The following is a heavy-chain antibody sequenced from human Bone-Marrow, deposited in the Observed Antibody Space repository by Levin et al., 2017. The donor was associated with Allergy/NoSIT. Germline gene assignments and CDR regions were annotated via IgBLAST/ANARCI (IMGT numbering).Heavy chain of an antibody. J-gene: IGHJ3*01. CDR3: ARVPFPRTQGWRDAFDV. D-gene: IGHD6-19*01. CDR1: GFNLNNHA. Sequence: PGGSLRLSCAASGFNLNNHAIHWVRQAPGKGLEWVSVISYDGVNNYYADSVRGRFTLSRDNSKNTLSLLMNTLTAEDTAVYYCARVPFPRTQGWRDAFDVWGPGTMVIVSS. V-gene: IGHV3-30-3*01. CDR2: ISYDGVNN.